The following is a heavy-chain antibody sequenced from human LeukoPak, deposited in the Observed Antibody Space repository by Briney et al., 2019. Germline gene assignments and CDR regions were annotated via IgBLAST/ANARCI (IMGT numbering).Heavy chain of an antibody. J-gene: IGHJ4*02. CDR2: ISYDGTNK. CDR3: AKDLSTEMYYFDY. V-gene: IGHV3-30*18. Sequence: PGRSLRLSCAASGFTFSHFGTHWVRQAPGKGLEWVAIISYDGTNKYYADSVKGRFTISRDNSKNTLYLQMNSLTAEDTAVYYCAKDLSTEMYYFDYWGQGTLVTVSS. D-gene: IGHD1-1*01. CDR1: GFTFSHFG.